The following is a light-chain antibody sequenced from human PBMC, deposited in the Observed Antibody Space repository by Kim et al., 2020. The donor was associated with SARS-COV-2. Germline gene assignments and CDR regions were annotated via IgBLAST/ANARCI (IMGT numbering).Light chain of an antibody. V-gene: IGLV1-44*01. Sequence: GQRVTISCSGSTSKIGSNSVNWYQQLPGTAPKLLIYSDNQRPSGVPDRFSGSRSGTSASLAISGLQSEDEADYYCGAWDGSLNGRVFGGGTKLTVL. CDR1: TSKIGSNS. J-gene: IGLJ3*02. CDR3: GAWDGSLNGRV. CDR2: SDN.